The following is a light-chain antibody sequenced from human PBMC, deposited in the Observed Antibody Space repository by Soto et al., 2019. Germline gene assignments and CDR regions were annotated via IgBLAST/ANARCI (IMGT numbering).Light chain of an antibody. V-gene: IGKV1-5*03. J-gene: IGKJ2*01. CDR2: EAS. Sequence: DVQMTQSPSTLSASVGDRVTITCRASQSISVYLAWYQKKPGKAPKVLIYEASSLQSGVPSRFSGSGSGTDFTLPISSLQPDDLATYYCQQYNSYSRYTFGQGTKLEIK. CDR1: QSISVY. CDR3: QQYNSYSRYT.